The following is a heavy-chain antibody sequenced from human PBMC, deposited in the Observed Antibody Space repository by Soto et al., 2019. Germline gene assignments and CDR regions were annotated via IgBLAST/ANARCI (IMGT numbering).Heavy chain of an antibody. CDR3: AIGLSSPVPYYYYYMDV. V-gene: IGHV3-66*01. CDR2: IYSGGST. D-gene: IGHD6-13*01. Sequence: EVQLVESGGGLVQPGGSLRLSCAASGFTVSSNYMSWVRQAPGKGLEWVSVIYSGGSTYYADSVKGRFTISRDNSKNTLYLQMNSLRAEDTAVYYCAIGLSSPVPYYYYYMDVWGKGTTVTVSS. CDR1: GFTVSSNY. J-gene: IGHJ6*03.